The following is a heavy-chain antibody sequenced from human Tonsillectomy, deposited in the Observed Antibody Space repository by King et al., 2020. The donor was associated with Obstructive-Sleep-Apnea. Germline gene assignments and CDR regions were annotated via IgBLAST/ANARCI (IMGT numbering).Heavy chain of an antibody. CDR3: AKDSLIFGVEWGWFDP. Sequence: QLVESGGGVVQPGRSLRLSCAASGFTFSSYGMHWVRQAPGKGLEWVAVIWYDGSNKYYADSVKGRFTISRDNSKNTLYLQMNSLRAEDTAVYYCAKDSLIFGVEWGWFDPWGQGTLVTVSS. V-gene: IGHV3-33*06. CDR1: GFTFSSYG. D-gene: IGHD3-3*01. J-gene: IGHJ5*02. CDR2: IWYDGSNK.